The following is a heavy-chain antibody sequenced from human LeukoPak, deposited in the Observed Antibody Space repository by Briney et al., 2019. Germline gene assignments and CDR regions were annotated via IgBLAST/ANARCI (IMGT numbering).Heavy chain of an antibody. V-gene: IGHV3-30*02. CDR2: IRSDGYHT. Sequence: PGGSLRLSCGASGFVFDTHDMHWVRQAPGKGLEWVAYIRSDGYHTYYADSVKGRFTITRDNSKNTMYLQMNSLRLEGMAVYYCAKPSGSGIDYWGRGIRVTVSS. CDR3: AKPSGSGIDY. J-gene: IGHJ4*01. CDR1: GFVFDTHD. D-gene: IGHD1-26*01.